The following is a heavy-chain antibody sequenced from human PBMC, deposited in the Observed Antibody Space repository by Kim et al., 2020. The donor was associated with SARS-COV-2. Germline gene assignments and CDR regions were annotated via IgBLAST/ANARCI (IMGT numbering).Heavy chain of an antibody. CDR3: ARDKGSRPPYNWFDP. Sequence: DSVKGRFTISRDNSKNPLYLQMNSLRAEDTAVYYCARDKGSRPPYNWFDPWGQGTLVTVSS. D-gene: IGHD2-15*01. V-gene: IGHV3-30*01. J-gene: IGHJ5*02.